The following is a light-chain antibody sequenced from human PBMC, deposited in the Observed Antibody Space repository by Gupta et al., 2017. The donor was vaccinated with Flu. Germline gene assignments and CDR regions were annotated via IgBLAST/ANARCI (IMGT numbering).Light chain of an antibody. CDR1: SSDVLTYNY. CDR2: DVT. V-gene: IGLV2-14*03. Sequence: QSALTQPASVSGSPGQSITISRTGTSSDVLTYNYVSWYQHHPGKAPKLMIYDVTNRPSGVSNRFSGSKSGNTASLTISGLQPEDEADYSCSSYTGSIVLFGGGTRLTVL. CDR3: SSYTGSIVL. J-gene: IGLJ2*01.